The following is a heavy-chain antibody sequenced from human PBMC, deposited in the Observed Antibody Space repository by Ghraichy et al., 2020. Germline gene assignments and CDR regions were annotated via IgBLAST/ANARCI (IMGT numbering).Heavy chain of an antibody. CDR3: AKVPDYYDSSGYYDY. Sequence: LSLTCAASGFTFSSYAMSWVRQAPGKGLEWVSAISGSGGSTYYADSVKGRFTISRDNSKNTLYLQMNSLRAEDTAVYYCAKVPDYYDSSGYYDYWGQGTLVTVSS. J-gene: IGHJ4*02. D-gene: IGHD3-22*01. V-gene: IGHV3-23*01. CDR2: ISGSGGST. CDR1: GFTFSSYA.